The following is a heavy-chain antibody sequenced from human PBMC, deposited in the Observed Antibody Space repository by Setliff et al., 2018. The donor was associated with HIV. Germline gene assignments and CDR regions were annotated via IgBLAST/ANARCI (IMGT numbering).Heavy chain of an antibody. CDR2: ISYNGSKK. V-gene: IGHV3-30*04. D-gene: IGHD3-22*01. J-gene: IGHJ4*02. CDR3: ARASYYYDSSGWVDY. Sequence: GGSLRLSCAASGFTFSRYGMHWVRQAPGKGLEWVAFISYNGSKKYDADFVKGRFTISRDNSKNTLYLQMNSLRGEDTAVYYCARASYYYDSSGWVDYWGQGTLVTV. CDR1: GFTFSRYG.